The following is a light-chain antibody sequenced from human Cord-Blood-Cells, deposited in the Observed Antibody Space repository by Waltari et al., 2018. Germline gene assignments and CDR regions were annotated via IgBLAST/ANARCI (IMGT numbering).Light chain of an antibody. CDR1: ALPKQY. CDR3: QSADSSGTYYV. J-gene: IGLJ1*01. CDR2: KDK. V-gene: IGLV3-25*02. Sequence: SYELTQPPSVSVSPGQTARITCSGDALPKQYAYWYQQKPDQAPVLVIYKDKERASGIPERVSGSSAGTTVTLTISGVQAEDEADYYCQSADSSGTYYVFGTETKVTVL.